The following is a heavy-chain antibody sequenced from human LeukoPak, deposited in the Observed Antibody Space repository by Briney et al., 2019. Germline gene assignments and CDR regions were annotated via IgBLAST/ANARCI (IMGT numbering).Heavy chain of an antibody. J-gene: IGHJ4*02. CDR1: GGSISSYY. Sequence: SETLSLTCTVSGGSISSYYWSWIRQPPGKGLEWIGYIYYSGITNYNPSLKSRVTISLDTSKNQFSLKLSSVTAADTAVYYCARGIYSGYDRSFDYWGQGTLVTVSS. CDR2: IYYSGIT. V-gene: IGHV4-59*01. D-gene: IGHD5-12*01. CDR3: ARGIYSGYDRSFDY.